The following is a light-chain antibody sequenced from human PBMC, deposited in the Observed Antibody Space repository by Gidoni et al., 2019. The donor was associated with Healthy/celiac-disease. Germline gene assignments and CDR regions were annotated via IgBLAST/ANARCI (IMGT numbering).Light chain of an antibody. CDR3: AAWDDSLSGYV. CDR2: RNN. Sequence: QSVLPQPPSASGTPVQRVTISCSGSSSNIGSNYVYWYQQLPGTAPKLLIYRNNQRTSGVPDRFSGSKSGTSASLASSGLRSEDEADYYCAAWDDSLSGYVFGTGTKVTVL. J-gene: IGLJ1*01. V-gene: IGLV1-47*01. CDR1: SSNIGSNY.